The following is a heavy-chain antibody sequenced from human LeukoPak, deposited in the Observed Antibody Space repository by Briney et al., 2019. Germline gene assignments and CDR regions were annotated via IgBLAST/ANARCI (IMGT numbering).Heavy chain of an antibody. D-gene: IGHD3-22*01. CDR3: AREARSGYHGYFGY. V-gene: IGHV4-59*01. J-gene: IGHJ4*02. CDR2: IYYSGST. CDR1: GGSISSYY. Sequence: SETLSLTCTVSGGSISSYYWSWIRQPPGKGLEWIGYIYYSGSTNYNPSLKSRVTISVDTSKNQFSLKLSSVTAADTAVYYCAREARSGYHGYFGYWGQGTLVTVSS.